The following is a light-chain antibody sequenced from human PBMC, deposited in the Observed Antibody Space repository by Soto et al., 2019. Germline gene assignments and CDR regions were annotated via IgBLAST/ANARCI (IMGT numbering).Light chain of an antibody. J-gene: IGLJ2*01. CDR3: QSYHSGNVV. Sequence: NFMLTQPHTVSESPGKTVTISCTRSSGSIASNYEQWYQQRPGSAPTPVIYEDNERPSGVPDRFSGSIDSSSNSAALTISGLKTDDEADYYCQSYHSGNVVFGGGTQLTVL. CDR1: SGSIASNY. V-gene: IGLV6-57*04. CDR2: EDN.